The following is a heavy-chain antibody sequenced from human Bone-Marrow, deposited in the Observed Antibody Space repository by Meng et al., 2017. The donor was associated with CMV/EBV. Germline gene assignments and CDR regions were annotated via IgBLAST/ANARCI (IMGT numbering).Heavy chain of an antibody. V-gene: IGHV1-3*02. J-gene: IGHJ6*02. CDR1: GYTFTSYA. D-gene: IGHD5-18*01. CDR3: ARGYSYGFYYYYYGMDV. Sequence: ASVKVSCKASGYTFTSYAMHWVRQAPGQRLEWMGWSNAGNGNTKYSQEFQGRVTITRNTSISTAYMELSSLRSEDTAVYYCARGYSYGFYYYYYGMDVWGQGTTVTVSS. CDR2: SNAGNGNT.